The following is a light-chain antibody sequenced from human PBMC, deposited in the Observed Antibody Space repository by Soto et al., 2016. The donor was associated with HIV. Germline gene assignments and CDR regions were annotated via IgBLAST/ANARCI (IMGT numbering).Light chain of an antibody. CDR3: QAWDSGRV. CDR2: QDT. V-gene: IGLV3-1*01. CDR1: LLTKKY. J-gene: IGLJ3*02. Sequence: SYELTQPSSVSVSPGQTARITCSGDLLTKKYARWFQQKPGQSPLLVIYQDTRRPSGIPERFSGSNSGNTAILTISGTQAMDEADYYCQAWDSGRVFGGGTKLTVL.